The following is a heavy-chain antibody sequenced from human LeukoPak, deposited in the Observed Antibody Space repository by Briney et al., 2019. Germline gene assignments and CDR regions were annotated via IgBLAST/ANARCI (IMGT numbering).Heavy chain of an antibody. CDR3: ARGPGCSSTSCYIHYYYGMDV. D-gene: IGHD2-2*02. CDR1: GGSISSSSYY. V-gene: IGHV4-39*01. CDR2: IYYSGST. Sequence: SETLSLTCTVSGGSISSSSYYWGWLRQPPGKVLEWIGSIYYSGSTYYNPSLKSRITISLDTSKNQFSLKLSSVTAADTAVYYCARGPGCSSTSCYIHYYYGMDVWGQGTTVTVSS. J-gene: IGHJ6*02.